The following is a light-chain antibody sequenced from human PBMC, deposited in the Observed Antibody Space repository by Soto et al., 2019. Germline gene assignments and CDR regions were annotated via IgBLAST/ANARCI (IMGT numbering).Light chain of an antibody. CDR3: QQYGSSPWT. V-gene: IGKV3-11*01. CDR2: DAS. CDR1: QSVSSY. Sequence: EIGLTQSPATLSLSPGERATLSFMASQSVSSYLAWYQQKPGQAPRLLIYDASNRATGIPARFSGSGSGTDFTLTISSLEPEDFAVYYCQQYGSSPWTFGQGTKVDIK. J-gene: IGKJ1*01.